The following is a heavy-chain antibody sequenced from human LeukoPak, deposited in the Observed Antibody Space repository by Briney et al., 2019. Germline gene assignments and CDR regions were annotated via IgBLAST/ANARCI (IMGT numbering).Heavy chain of an antibody. D-gene: IGHD1-26*01. Sequence: GGSLRLSCAASGFSFTTYWMGWVRQAPGKGLEWVSSISASGVMTYYADSVKGRFTVSRDNSKNSLYLQMNSLTAADTAVYYCAKDRSIGTYYTFDHWGQGTLVTVSS. CDR3: AKDRSIGTYYTFDH. V-gene: IGHV3-23*01. CDR1: GFSFTTYW. J-gene: IGHJ4*02. CDR2: ISASGVMT.